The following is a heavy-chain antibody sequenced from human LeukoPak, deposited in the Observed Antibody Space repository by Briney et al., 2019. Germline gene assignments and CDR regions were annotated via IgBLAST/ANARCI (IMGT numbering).Heavy chain of an antibody. Sequence: ASVKVSCTASGYTFTSYGISWVRQAPGQGLEWMGWINPNSGGTNYAQKFQGRVTMTRDTSISTAYMELSRLRSDDTAVYYCARDGGRWDEAYYFDYWGQGTLVTVSS. D-gene: IGHD1-26*01. CDR1: GYTFTSYG. CDR3: ARDGGRWDEAYYFDY. J-gene: IGHJ4*02. V-gene: IGHV1-2*02. CDR2: INPNSGGT.